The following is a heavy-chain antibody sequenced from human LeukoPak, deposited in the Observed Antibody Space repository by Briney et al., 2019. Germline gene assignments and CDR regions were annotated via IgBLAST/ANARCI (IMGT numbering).Heavy chain of an antibody. D-gene: IGHD2-2*01. CDR3: AKVSVVPVAHAEYFQH. J-gene: IGHJ1*01. CDR2: ISGSGVGT. Sequence: GGSLRLSCAASGFTFSSHAMSWVRQAPGKGLEWVTVISGSGVGTYYGDSVKGRFTISRDNSENTVYLHMSSLRAEDTAVYYCAKVSVVPVAHAEYFQHWGQGTPVTVSS. CDR1: GFTFSSHA. V-gene: IGHV3-23*01.